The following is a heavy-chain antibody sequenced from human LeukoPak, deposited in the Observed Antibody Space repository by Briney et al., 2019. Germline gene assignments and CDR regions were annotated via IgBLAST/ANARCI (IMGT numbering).Heavy chain of an antibody. D-gene: IGHD1-26*01. Sequence: PGGSLRLSCAASGFTFRSYGMHWVRQAPGKGLEWVAVISYDGGNQYYADSVKGRFTISRDNSKNTLYLQMNSLRAEDTAVYYCARDLSGSAIDYWGQGTLVTVSS. V-gene: IGHV3-30*03. CDR3: ARDLSGSAIDY. J-gene: IGHJ4*02. CDR2: ISYDGGNQ. CDR1: GFTFRSYG.